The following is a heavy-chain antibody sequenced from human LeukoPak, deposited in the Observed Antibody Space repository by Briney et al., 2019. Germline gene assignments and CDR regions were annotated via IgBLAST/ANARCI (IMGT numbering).Heavy chain of an antibody. V-gene: IGHV3-30*04. J-gene: IGHJ4*02. CDR1: GFTFSSYA. CDR3: AKDGSVAGSFEFDY. CDR2: ISYDGSNK. Sequence: PGGSLRLSCAASGFTFSSYAMHWVRQAPGKGLEWVAVISYDGSNKYYADSVKGRFTISRDNSKNTLYLQMNSLRAEDTAVYYCAKDGSVAGSFEFDYWGQGTLVTVSS. D-gene: IGHD6-19*01.